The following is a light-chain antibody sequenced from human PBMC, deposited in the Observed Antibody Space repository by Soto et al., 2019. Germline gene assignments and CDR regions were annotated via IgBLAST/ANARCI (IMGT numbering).Light chain of an antibody. Sequence: DIHMTQSPSSLSASVGDRVTITCRASQSISSYLNWYQQKPGKAPKLLIYAASSLQSGVPSRFSGSGSGTDFTLTISSLQPEDFATYYCQQSYGTAITFGQGTRLEIK. CDR1: QSISSY. CDR2: AAS. J-gene: IGKJ5*01. CDR3: QQSYGTAIT. V-gene: IGKV1-39*01.